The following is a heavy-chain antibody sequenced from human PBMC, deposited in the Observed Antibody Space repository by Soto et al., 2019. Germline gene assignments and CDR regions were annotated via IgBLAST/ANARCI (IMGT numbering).Heavy chain of an antibody. Sequence: QVQLQESGPGLVKPSQTLSLTCTVSGGSISSGGYYWSWIRQHPGKGLEWIGYIYYSGSTYYNPSLKSRVTLSVDTSKNQFSRKLSSVTAADTAVYYCARAKRNHVLLLFGELLTGGWFDPWGQGTLVTVSS. J-gene: IGHJ5*02. CDR2: IYYSGST. V-gene: IGHV4-31*03. CDR1: GGSISSGGYY. D-gene: IGHD3-10*01. CDR3: ARAKRNHVLLLFGELLTGGWFDP.